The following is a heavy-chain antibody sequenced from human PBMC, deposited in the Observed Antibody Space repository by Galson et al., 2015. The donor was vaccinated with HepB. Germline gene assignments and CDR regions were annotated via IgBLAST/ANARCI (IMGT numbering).Heavy chain of an antibody. J-gene: IGHJ3*02. V-gene: IGHV4-31*03. CDR3: ARAVASDFWSGYYPPSGDAFGI. CDR1: GGSISSGGYY. D-gene: IGHD3-3*01. Sequence: TLSLTCTVSGGSISSGGYYWSWIRQHPGKGLEWIGYIYYSGSTYYNPSLKSRVTISVDTSKNQFSLKLSSVTAADTAVYYCARAVASDFWSGYYPPSGDAFGIWGQGTMVTVSS. CDR2: IYYSGST.